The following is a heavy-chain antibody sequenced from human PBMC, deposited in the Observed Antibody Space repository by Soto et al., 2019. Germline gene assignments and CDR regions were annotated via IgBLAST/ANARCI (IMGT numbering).Heavy chain of an antibody. CDR1: GFTFSTYS. CDR3: AREYTAWPLAYGLDV. J-gene: IGHJ6*02. V-gene: IGHV3-21*01. CDR2: ISSRSDI. D-gene: IGHD2-2*02. Sequence: GGSLRLSCVGSGFTFSTYSINWARQAPGKGLEWVSSISSRSDIYYADSVKGRFTISRDNAKNSVSLQMNSLRAEDTAVYYCAREYTAWPLAYGLDVWGQGTTVTVSS.